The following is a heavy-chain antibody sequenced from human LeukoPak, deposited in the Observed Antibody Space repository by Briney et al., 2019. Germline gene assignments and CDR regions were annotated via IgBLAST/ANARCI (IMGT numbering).Heavy chain of an antibody. J-gene: IGHJ4*02. CDR1: EFTFSIYA. CDR3: TRDRPNYYGSDGHYYRRNGDY. V-gene: IGHV3-23*01. CDR2: ITSRGEDT. D-gene: IGHD3-22*01. Sequence: PGGSPRLSCAASEFTFSIYAVSWVRQAPGKGLEWVSSITSRGEDTWYAGSVKGRFTISRDNSKNTLYLQMNSLRAEDTAVYYCTRDRPNYYGSDGHYYRRNGDYWGQGTLVTVSS.